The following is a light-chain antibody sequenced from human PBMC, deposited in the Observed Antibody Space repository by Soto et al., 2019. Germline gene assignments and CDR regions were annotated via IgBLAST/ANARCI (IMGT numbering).Light chain of an antibody. J-gene: IGLJ2*01. V-gene: IGLV2-14*01. CDR1: SSDVGAYNY. CDR3: SSYTRSTTLVV. Sequence: QSALTQPASVSGSPGQSITISCTGTSSDVGAYNYVSWYLQHPGKAPKLMIYDVTNRPSGVSSRFSGSKSGNTASLTISGLQAEDEADYYCSSYTRSTTLVVFGGGTKLTVL. CDR2: DVT.